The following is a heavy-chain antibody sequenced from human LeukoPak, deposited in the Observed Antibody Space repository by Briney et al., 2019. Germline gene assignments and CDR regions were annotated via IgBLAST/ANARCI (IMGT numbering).Heavy chain of an antibody. J-gene: IGHJ4*02. Sequence: GSLRLSCVVSGFTLSSNWMHWVRQPPGKGLVWVSRINHDGSGTSYADSVKGRFTISRDDAKNTLYLQMNSLSAEDTAVYYCGTVFDYWGQGILVTVSS. CDR1: GFTLSSNW. V-gene: IGHV3-74*01. CDR2: INHDGSGT. CDR3: GTVFDY.